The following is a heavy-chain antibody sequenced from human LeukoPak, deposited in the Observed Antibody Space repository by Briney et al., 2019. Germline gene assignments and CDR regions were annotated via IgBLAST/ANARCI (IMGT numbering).Heavy chain of an antibody. J-gene: IGHJ5*02. Sequence: PSETLSLTCAVYGGSFSGYYWSWIRQPPGKGLEWIGEINHSGSTNYNPSLKSRVTISVDTSKNQFSLKLSSVTAADRAVYYCAREGRGIAARGGWFDPWGQGTLVTVSS. CDR1: GGSFSGYY. CDR3: AREGRGIAARGGWFDP. CDR2: INHSGST. D-gene: IGHD6-6*01. V-gene: IGHV4-34*01.